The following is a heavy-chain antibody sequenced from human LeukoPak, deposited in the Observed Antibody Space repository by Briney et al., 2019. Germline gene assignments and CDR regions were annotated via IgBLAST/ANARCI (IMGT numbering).Heavy chain of an antibody. V-gene: IGHV3-21*01. CDR1: AFTFTSYR. J-gene: IGHJ4*02. CDR3: ARDPRGYSGYDEVAFDY. CDR2: ISRSSSYI. D-gene: IGHD5-12*01. Sequence: GRPLRLSCAASAFTFTSYRMNSLRQAPGKGPDCASSISRSSSYIYYADSVKGRFTISRDNAKNSLYLQMNSLRAEDTAVYYCARDPRGYSGYDEVAFDYWGQGTLVTVSS.